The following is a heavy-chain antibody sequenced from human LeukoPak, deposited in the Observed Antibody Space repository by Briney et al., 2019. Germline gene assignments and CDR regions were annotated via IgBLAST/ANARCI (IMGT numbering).Heavy chain of an antibody. CDR2: ISSSSSTI. CDR3: ATAWPRHYSNYMDV. V-gene: IGHV3-48*01. CDR1: GFTFSSYS. Sequence: GGSLRLSCAASGFTFSSYSMNWVRQAPGKGLEWVSYISSSSSTIYYADSVKGRFTISRDNAKNSLYLQMNSLRAEDTAVYYCATAWPRHYSNYMDVWGKGTTVTVSS. J-gene: IGHJ6*03.